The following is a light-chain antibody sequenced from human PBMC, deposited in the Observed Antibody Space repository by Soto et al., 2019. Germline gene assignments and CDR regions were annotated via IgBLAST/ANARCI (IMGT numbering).Light chain of an antibody. V-gene: IGKV3-15*01. CDR3: QHYKDWPPIP. CDR1: QSLGNS. J-gene: IGKJ5*01. Sequence: EIVMTHSPATLSVSPVXXXXXXFXPSQSLGNSLAWYQQRPGQAPRLLIYAASTRAPGIPARFSGSGSGTEFTLTISSLQSEDFAVHFCQHYKDWPPIPFGEGRRLEIK. CDR2: AAS.